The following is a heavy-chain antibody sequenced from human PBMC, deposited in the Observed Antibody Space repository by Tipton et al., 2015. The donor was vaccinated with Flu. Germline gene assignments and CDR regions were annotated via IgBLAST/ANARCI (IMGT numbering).Heavy chain of an antibody. D-gene: IGHD4-17*01. Sequence: TLSFTCSVSGGSISSYYWSWIRQSPGKGLEWIGYISYSGSTNYNPSLKSRVTISVDTSKNQFSLKLSSVTAADTAVYYCARRKTVTTRLTYFDYWGQGTLVTVSS. J-gene: IGHJ4*02. V-gene: IGHV4-59*08. CDR1: GGSISSYY. CDR2: ISYSGST. CDR3: ARRKTVTTRLTYFDY.